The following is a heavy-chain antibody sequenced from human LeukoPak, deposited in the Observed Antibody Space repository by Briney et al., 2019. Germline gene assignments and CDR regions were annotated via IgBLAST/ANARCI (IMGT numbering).Heavy chain of an antibody. Sequence: ASVKVSCKASGYTFTGYYMHWVRQAPGQGLEWMGWINPNSGGTNYAQKFQGRVTMTRDTSISTAYMELSRLRSEDTAVYYCARDGGGERYFDWLLPNTYYYYGMDVWGQGTTVTVSS. D-gene: IGHD3-9*01. CDR3: ARDGGGERYFDWLLPNTYYYYGMDV. V-gene: IGHV1-2*02. J-gene: IGHJ6*02. CDR2: INPNSGGT. CDR1: GYTFTGYY.